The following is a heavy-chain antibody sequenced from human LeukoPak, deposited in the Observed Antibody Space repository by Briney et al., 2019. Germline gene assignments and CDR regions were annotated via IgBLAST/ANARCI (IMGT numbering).Heavy chain of an antibody. J-gene: IGHJ3*02. D-gene: IGHD5-18*01. CDR2: ISAYNGNT. V-gene: IGHV1-18*01. Sequence: ASVKVSCKASGYTFTSYGISWVRQAPGQGLEWMGWISAYNGNTNYAQKLQGRVTMTTDTSTRTAYMELRSLRSDDTAVYYCARDSGYSYGYFGADAFDIWGQGTMVTVSS. CDR1: GYTFTSYG. CDR3: ARDSGYSYGYFGADAFDI.